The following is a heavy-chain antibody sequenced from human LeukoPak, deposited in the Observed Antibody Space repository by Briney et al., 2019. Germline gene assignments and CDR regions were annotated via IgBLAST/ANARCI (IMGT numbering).Heavy chain of an antibody. Sequence: GGSLRLSCAASGFTFSSYSMTWVRQAPGKGLEWVSSISSSSSYIYYADSVKGRFTISRDNAKNSLYLQMNSLRAEDTAVYYCARDRYSSWTGSPDYWGQGTLVTVSS. J-gene: IGHJ4*02. CDR3: ARDRYSSWTGSPDY. D-gene: IGHD6-13*01. CDR2: ISSSSSYI. V-gene: IGHV3-21*01. CDR1: GFTFSSYS.